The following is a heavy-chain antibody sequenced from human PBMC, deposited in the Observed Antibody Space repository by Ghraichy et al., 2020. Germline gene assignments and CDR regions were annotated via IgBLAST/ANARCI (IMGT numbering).Heavy chain of an antibody. J-gene: IGHJ4*02. CDR2: TWFDGSTD. CDR1: GFTFSSYG. V-gene: IGHV3-33*01. D-gene: IGHD2-2*01. CDR3: ARRDCTSTSCFCEH. Sequence: GGSLRLSCAASGFTFSSYGMYWVRQAPGKGLEWLAVTWFDGSTDYYTDSVRGRFTVSRDNSQKTLFLQINGLRGEDTAVYYCARRDCTSTSCFCEHWGRGTPVTVSS.